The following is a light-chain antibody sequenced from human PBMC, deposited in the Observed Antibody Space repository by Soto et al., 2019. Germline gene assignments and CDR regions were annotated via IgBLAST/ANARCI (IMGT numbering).Light chain of an antibody. CDR2: HAS. V-gene: IGKV3-11*01. J-gene: IGKJ4*01. CDR1: QSVSTY. Sequence: EIVLTQSPATLSLPPGERATLSCRTSQSVSTYLAWYQQKPGQAPRLLIYHASNRATGIPARFSGSGSGTDFTLTISSLEPEDFAVYYCQQRSNWLTFGGGTKVGIK. CDR3: QQRSNWLT.